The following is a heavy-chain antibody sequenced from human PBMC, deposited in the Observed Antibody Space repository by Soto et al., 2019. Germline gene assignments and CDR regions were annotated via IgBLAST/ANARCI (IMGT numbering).Heavy chain of an antibody. CDR2: MNMDGSTI. J-gene: IGHJ2*01. CDR3: ARVGRGFWYFDL. CDR1: GFTFSSYW. V-gene: IGHV3-74*01. Sequence: EVQLVESGGGLVQPGGSLRLSCAASGFTFSSYWMHWVRQVPGKGLVWVSGMNMDGSTISYADSVKGRFTISRDNAKNTVYLQMNSLTAEDTAVYYCARVGRGFWYFDLWGRGTLVTVSS.